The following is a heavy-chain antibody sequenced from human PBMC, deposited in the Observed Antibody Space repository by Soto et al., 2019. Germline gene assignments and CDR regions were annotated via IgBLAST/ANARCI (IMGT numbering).Heavy chain of an antibody. CDR2: ISATGGGT. Sequence: HPGVSLRLSCAASGFKFSNYAMSWVRQAPGKGLEWVSLISATGGGTYYADSVKGRFTIARDNSHNTLYLQVHSLTAEDTAVYYCAKDRRAGGNSAFYFDFWGQGAQVTVSS. D-gene: IGHD3-16*01. J-gene: IGHJ4*02. CDR3: AKDRRAGGNSAFYFDF. V-gene: IGHV3-23*01. CDR1: GFKFSNYA.